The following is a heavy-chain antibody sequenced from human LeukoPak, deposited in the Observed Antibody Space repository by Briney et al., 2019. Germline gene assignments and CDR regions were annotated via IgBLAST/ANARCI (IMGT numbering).Heavy chain of an antibody. CDR2: ISGSGGST. CDR3: AKAYYGDYGAPDAFDI. V-gene: IGHV3-23*01. CDR1: GFTFSSYG. J-gene: IGHJ3*02. D-gene: IGHD4-17*01. Sequence: GGSLRLSCAASGFTFSSYGMSWVRQAPGKGLEWVSAISGSGGSTYYADSVKGRFTISRDNSKNTLYLQMNSLRAEDTAVYYCAKAYYGDYGAPDAFDIWGQGTMVTVSS.